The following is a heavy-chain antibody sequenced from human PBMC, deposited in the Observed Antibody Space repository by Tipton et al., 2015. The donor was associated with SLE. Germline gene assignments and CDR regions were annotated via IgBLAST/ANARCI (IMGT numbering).Heavy chain of an antibody. V-gene: IGHV4-30-4*01. CDR1: GGSISSGDYY. D-gene: IGHD6-19*01. CDR2: IYYSGIT. J-gene: IGHJ4*02. Sequence: TLSLTCTVSGGSISSGDYYWSWIRQPPGKGLEWIGYIYYSGITHYNPSLKSRLSISVDTSKNQFSLKLSSVTAADTAVYYCARESAYKSGWSFPDYWGQGTLVTVSS. CDR3: ARESAYKSGWSFPDY.